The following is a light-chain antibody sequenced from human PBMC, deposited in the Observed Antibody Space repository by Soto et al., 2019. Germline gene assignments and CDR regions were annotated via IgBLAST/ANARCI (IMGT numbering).Light chain of an antibody. Sequence: DIQMTQSPSSLSAAVGDRITITCRASQGIGNWVAWYQQKSGKAPKSPIYAASNLRSGVPSRFSGTRSGTNFTLTINSLQPEDFASYYCQQYDSDPLTFGGGTKVDMK. V-gene: IGKV1D-16*01. CDR2: AAS. CDR3: QQYDSDPLT. CDR1: QGIGNW. J-gene: IGKJ4*01.